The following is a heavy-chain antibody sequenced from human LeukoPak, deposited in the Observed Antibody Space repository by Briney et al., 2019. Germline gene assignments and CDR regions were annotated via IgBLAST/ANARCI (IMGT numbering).Heavy chain of an antibody. Sequence: PSETLSLTCTVSGDSISGHYWSWIRQPPGRGLEWIGYTHYSGTTNYNPSLRSRLTMSVDTSKNQFSLKLTSVTAADTAVYYCLTVDATMGVDYWGQGTLVTVSS. CDR2: THYSGTT. CDR1: GDSISGHY. J-gene: IGHJ4*02. V-gene: IGHV4-59*08. D-gene: IGHD5-18*01. CDR3: LTVDATMGVDY.